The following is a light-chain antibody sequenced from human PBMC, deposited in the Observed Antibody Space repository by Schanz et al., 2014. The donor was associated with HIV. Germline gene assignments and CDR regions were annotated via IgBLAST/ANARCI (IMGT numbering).Light chain of an antibody. Sequence: QSVLTQPPSASGTPGQRVSISCSGSSSNIGSYSVYWYQQFPGTAPKLLIYKDSRRPSGIPDRFSGSKSGTSATLGITGLXTGDEADYYCGTWDSSLSAVVFGGGTKLTV. CDR1: SSNIGSYS. CDR3: GTWDSSLSAVV. CDR2: KDS. V-gene: IGLV1-51*01. J-gene: IGLJ2*01.